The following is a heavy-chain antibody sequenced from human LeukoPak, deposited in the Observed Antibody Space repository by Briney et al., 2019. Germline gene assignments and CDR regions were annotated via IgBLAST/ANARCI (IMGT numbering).Heavy chain of an antibody. V-gene: IGHV4-34*01. D-gene: IGHD4-23*01. Sequence: SETLSLTCAVYGGSFSGYYWSWIRQPPGKGLEWIGEINHSGSTNYNPSLKSRVTISVDTSKNQFSLKLSSVTAADTAVYYCARHYGYGGSDYWGQGTLVTVSS. CDR1: GGSFSGYY. CDR3: ARHYGYGGSDY. J-gene: IGHJ4*02. CDR2: INHSGST.